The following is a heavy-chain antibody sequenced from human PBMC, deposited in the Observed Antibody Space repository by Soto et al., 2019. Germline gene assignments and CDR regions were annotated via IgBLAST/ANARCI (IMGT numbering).Heavy chain of an antibody. CDR3: ARASYDSSGPYFDY. V-gene: IGHV4-59*01. J-gene: IGHJ4*02. CDR2: IYYSEST. D-gene: IGHD3-22*01. Sequence: SETLSLTCTVSGGSISSYYWSWIRQPPGKGLEWIGYIYYSESTNYNPSLKSRVTISVDTSKNQFSLKLSSVTAADTAVYYCARASYDSSGPYFDYWGQGTLVTVS. CDR1: GGSISSYY.